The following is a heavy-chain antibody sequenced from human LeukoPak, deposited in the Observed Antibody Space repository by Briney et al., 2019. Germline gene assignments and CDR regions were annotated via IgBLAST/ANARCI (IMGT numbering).Heavy chain of an antibody. CDR1: GGTCSSYA. V-gene: IGHV1-69*13. D-gene: IGHD1-26*01. CDR2: IIPIFGTA. J-gene: IGHJ4*02. Sequence: SVKVSCKASGGTCSSYAISWVRQAPGQGLEWMGGIIPIFGTANYAQKFQGRVTITADESTSSAYMELSSLRSEDTAMYYCASSSGSYRVPGKFDYWGQGTLVTVSS. CDR3: ASSSGSYRVPGKFDY.